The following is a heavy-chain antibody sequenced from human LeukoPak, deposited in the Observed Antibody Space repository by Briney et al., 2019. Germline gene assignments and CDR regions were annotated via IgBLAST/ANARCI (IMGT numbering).Heavy chain of an antibody. J-gene: IGHJ2*01. V-gene: IGHV3-13*01. CDR1: GFTFSSYD. D-gene: IGHD3-10*01. CDR3: ARVGLLWSGHWYFDL. CDR2: IGTAGDT. Sequence: QSGGSLRLSCAASGFTFSSYDMHWVRQATGKGLEWVSAIGTAGDTYYPGSVKGRLTISRENAKNSLYLQMNSLRAGDTAVCYCARVGLLWSGHWYFDLWGRGTLVTVSS.